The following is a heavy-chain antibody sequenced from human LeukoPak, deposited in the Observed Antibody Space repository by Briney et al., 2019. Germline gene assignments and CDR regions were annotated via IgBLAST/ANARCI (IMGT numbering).Heavy chain of an antibody. V-gene: IGHV1-69*13. D-gene: IGHD3-10*01. J-gene: IGHJ4*02. CDR1: GGTFSSYA. Sequence: ASVKVSCKASGGTFSSYAISWVRQAPGQGLEWMGGIIPIFGTANYAQKFQGRVTITADESTSTAYMELSSLRSEDTAVYYCARVGNGMTFYGSIGYWGQGTLVTVSS. CDR3: ARVGNGMTFYGSIGY. CDR2: IIPIFGTA.